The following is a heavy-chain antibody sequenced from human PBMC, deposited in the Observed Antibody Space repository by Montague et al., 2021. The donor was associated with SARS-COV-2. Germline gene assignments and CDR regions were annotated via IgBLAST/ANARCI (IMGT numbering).Heavy chain of an antibody. J-gene: IGHJ4*02. Sequence: CAISGDSVAGNSVGRKWIRQSPSRRPHRLRRTYHMPKRYNDYAVSVKSRITINPDTSKNQISLQLHSVTPEDTAVYYCARTSASRDYWGQGTLVTGSP. CDR1: GDSVAGNSVG. V-gene: IGHV6-1*01. CDR3: ARTSASRDY. CDR2: TYHMPKRYN. D-gene: IGHD1-26*01.